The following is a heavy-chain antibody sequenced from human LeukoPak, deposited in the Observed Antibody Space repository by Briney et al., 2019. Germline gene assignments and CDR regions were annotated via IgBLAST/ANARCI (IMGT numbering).Heavy chain of an antibody. V-gene: IGHV3-23*01. CDR1: GFTFSSYS. CDR2: INGSGGST. J-gene: IGHJ4*02. Sequence: GGSLRLSCAASGFTFSSYSMSWVRQAPGKGLEWVSGINGSGGSTHYADSVKGRFTISRDNSKNTLYLQMNILRSEYTAVYYCGAKYVDYWGQGTLVTVSS. CDR3: GAKYVDY.